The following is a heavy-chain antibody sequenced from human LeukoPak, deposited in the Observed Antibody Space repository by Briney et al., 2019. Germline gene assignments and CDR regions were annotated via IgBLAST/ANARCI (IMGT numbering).Heavy chain of an antibody. J-gene: IGHJ4*02. D-gene: IGHD3-10*01. CDR1: GYRFTSYW. CDR2: IYPGDSDT. V-gene: IGHV5-51*01. Sequence: GESLKISCKGSGYRFTSYWIGWVRQMPGKGLEWMGIIYPGDSDTRYSPSFQGQVTISADKSINTAYLQWSSLKASDTAMYHCARQNRDMAEVDYWGQGTLVTVSS. CDR3: ARQNRDMAEVDY.